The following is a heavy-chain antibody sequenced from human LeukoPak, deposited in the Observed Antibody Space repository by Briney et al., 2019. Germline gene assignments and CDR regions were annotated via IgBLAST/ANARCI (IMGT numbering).Heavy chain of an antibody. Sequence: GGSLRLSCAASGFTFSSYSMNWVRQAPGKGLEWVSSISSSSSYIYYADSVKGRFTISRDNAKNSLYLQMNSLRAEDTAVYYCARGVVAPAGNGAFDIWGQGTMVTVSS. D-gene: IGHD6-13*01. V-gene: IGHV3-21*04. CDR1: GFTFSSYS. CDR3: ARGVVAPAGNGAFDI. CDR2: ISSSSSYI. J-gene: IGHJ3*02.